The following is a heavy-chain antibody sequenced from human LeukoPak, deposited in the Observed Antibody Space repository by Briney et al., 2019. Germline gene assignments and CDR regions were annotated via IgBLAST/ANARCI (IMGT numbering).Heavy chain of an antibody. CDR3: ASLGANFGYSSGSDD. Sequence: GGSLRLSCAASGFTFSRYRMNWVRQAPGEGLGWVSSIRSSSSYIYYADSVKGRFTISRDNAKNSLYLQMNSLRAEDTAVYNCASLGANFGYSSGSDDWGQGTLVTVSS. V-gene: IGHV3-21*01. D-gene: IGHD6-19*01. CDR1: GFTFSRYR. J-gene: IGHJ4*02. CDR2: IRSSSSYI.